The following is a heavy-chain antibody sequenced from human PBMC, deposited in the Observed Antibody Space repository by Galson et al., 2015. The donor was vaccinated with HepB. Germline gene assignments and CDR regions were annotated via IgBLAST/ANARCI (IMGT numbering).Heavy chain of an antibody. CDR1: GSTFTSYG. CDR2: ISAYNGNT. Sequence: SVKVSCKASGSTFTSYGISWVRQAPGQGLEWMGWISAYNGNTNYAQKLQGRVTMTTDTSTSTAYMELRSLRSDDTAVYYCARGKTYYYEVEACDIWGQGTMVTASS. CDR3: ARGKTYYYEVEACDI. V-gene: IGHV1-18*04. D-gene: IGHD3-22*01. J-gene: IGHJ3*02.